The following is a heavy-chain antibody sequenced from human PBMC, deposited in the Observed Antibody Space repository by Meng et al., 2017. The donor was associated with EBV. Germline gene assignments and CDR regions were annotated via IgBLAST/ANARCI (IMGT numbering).Heavy chain of an antibody. Sequence: QVQLQESGPGLVKPSETLSLTCTVSGGSVNNESYYWGWIRQPPGKGLEYIGYIYYTGSTNYNSSLKSRVTISLDKSKNQFFLKLTSLTAADTAIYYCARGDYTNYPRWFDPWGQGPLVTVSS. CDR3: ARGDYTNYPRWFDP. D-gene: IGHD4-11*01. CDR2: IYYTGST. V-gene: IGHV4-61*01. J-gene: IGHJ5*02. CDR1: GGSVNNESYY.